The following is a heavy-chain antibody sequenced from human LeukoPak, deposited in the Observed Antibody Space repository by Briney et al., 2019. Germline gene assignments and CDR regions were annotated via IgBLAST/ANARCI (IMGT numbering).Heavy chain of an antibody. J-gene: IGHJ3*02. CDR3: ARARIAYDAFDI. D-gene: IGHD2-15*01. Sequence: SETLSLTCTVSGYSISSGYYWGWIRQPPGKGLEWIGSIYHNGSTYYNPSLKSRVTISVDTSKNQFSLKLSSVTAADTAVYYCARARIAYDAFDIWGQGTMVTVSS. CDR1: GYSISSGYY. CDR2: IYHNGST. V-gene: IGHV4-38-2*02.